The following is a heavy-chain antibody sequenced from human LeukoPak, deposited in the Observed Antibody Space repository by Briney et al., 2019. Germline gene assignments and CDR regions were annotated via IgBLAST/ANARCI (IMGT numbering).Heavy chain of an antibody. CDR1: GGSISNYY. CDR3: AREVAAAAMDF. V-gene: IGHV4-59*01. J-gene: IGHJ4*02. CDR2: IFHSGYT. Sequence: SETLSLTCTVSGGSISNYYWTWIRQPPGKGLEWIGYIFHSGYTNYNPSLKSRVSISLDTSKSQFSLRLSSVTAADTAVYYCAREVAAAAMDFWGQGTLVTVSS. D-gene: IGHD2-2*01.